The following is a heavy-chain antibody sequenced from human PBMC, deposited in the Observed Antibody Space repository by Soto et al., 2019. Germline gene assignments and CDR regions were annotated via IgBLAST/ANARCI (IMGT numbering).Heavy chain of an antibody. J-gene: IGHJ1*01. CDR3: AKGVPGIAVAGTGYFQH. D-gene: IGHD6-19*01. CDR2: ISGSGDST. V-gene: IGHV3-23*01. Sequence: EVQLLESGGGLVQPGGSLRLSCAASGFTFSSYAMSWVRQAPGKGLEWVSGISGSGDSTYYADSVKGRFTISRDNSKNTVYLQMNSLRDEDTAVYYGAKGVPGIAVAGTGYFQHWGQGTLVTVSS. CDR1: GFTFSSYA.